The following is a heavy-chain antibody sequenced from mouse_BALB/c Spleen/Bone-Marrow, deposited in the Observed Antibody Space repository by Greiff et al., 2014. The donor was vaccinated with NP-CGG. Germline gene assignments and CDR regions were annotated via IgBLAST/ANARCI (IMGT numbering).Heavy chain of an antibody. D-gene: IGHD4-1*01. CDR1: GYTFTDYE. CDR3: TRSETGPFAY. Sequence: QVQLQQSGAELVRPGASVTLSCKASGYTFTDYEMHWVKQTPVHGLEWIGAIDPETGGTAYNQKFKGKATLTADKSSSTAYMELRSLTSEDSAVYYCTRSETGPFAYWVQGTLVTVSA. J-gene: IGHJ3*01. V-gene: IGHV1-15*01. CDR2: IDPETGGT.